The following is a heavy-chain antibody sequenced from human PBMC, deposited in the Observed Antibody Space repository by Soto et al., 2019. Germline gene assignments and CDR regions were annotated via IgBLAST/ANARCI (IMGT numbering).Heavy chain of an antibody. D-gene: IGHD2-2*01. V-gene: IGHV4-34*01. J-gene: IGHJ5*02. CDR3: ASGLADCSSTSCYGNWFDP. CDR1: GGSLSGYY. Sequence: SETLSLTYAVYGGSLSGYYWSWIRQPPGKGLEWIGEINHSGSTNYNPSLKSRVTISVDTSKNQFSLKLSSVTAADTAVYYCASGLADCSSTSCYGNWFDPWGQGTLVTVSS. CDR2: INHSGST.